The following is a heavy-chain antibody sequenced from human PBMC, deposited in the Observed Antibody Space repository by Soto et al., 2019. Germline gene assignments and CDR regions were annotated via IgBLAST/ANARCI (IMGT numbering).Heavy chain of an antibody. V-gene: IGHV1-69*06. J-gene: IGHJ6*02. Sequence: SVKVSCKASGGTFSSYAISWVRQAPGQGLEWMGGIIPIFGTANYAQKFQGRVTITADKSTSTAYMELSSLRSEDTAVYYCARVEAPTGTTRYYYGMDVWVQGTTVTVSS. CDR2: IIPIFGTA. D-gene: IGHD1-7*01. CDR3: ARVEAPTGTTRYYYGMDV. CDR1: GGTFSSYA.